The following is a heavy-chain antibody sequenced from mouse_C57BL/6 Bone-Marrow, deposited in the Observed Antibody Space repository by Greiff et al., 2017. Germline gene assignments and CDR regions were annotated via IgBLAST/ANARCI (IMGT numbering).Heavy chain of an antibody. CDR1: GSNIKDDY. V-gene: IGHV14-4*01. CDR3: TTGLYYGSSYVGY. CDR2: IDPENGDT. D-gene: IGHD1-1*01. J-gene: IGHJ2*01. Sequence: SGAELVRPGASVKLSCTASGSNIKDDYMHWVKQRPEQGLEWIGWIDPENGDTEYASKFQGKTTITADTSSNTAYLQLSSLTSEDTAVYYCTTGLYYGSSYVGYWGQGTTLTVSS.